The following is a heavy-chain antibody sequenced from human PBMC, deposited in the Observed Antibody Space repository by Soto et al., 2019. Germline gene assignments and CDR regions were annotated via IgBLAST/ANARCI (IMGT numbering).Heavy chain of an antibody. J-gene: IGHJ6*02. Sequence: GESLKISCKGSGYSFTSYWISWVRQMPGKGLEWMGRIDPSDSYTNYSPSFQGHVTISADKSISTAYLQWSSLKASDTAMYYCATLHRSTYPNDAYRPYGMDVWGQGTTVTVSS. D-gene: IGHD2-2*02. CDR3: ATLHRSTYPNDAYRPYGMDV. V-gene: IGHV5-10-1*01. CDR1: GYSFTSYW. CDR2: IDPSDSYT.